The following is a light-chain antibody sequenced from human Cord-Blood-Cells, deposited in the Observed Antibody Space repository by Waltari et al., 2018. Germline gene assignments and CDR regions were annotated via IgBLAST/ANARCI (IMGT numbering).Light chain of an antibody. V-gene: IGLV2-14*01. CDR3: SSYTSSSFVV. CDR1: SSDVGGYNY. CDR2: YVS. J-gene: IGLJ2*01. Sequence: QSALTQPASVSGSPGQSINISCTGTSSDVGGYNYVSLYQQHPGKAPKLMIYYVSNRPSGVSNRCSGSKSGNTASLTISGLQAEDEADYYCSSYTSSSFVVFGGGTKLTVL.